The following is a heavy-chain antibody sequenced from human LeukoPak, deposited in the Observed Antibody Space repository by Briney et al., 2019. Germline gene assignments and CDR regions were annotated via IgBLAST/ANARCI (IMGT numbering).Heavy chain of an antibody. D-gene: IGHD3-3*01. Sequence: PGGSLRLSCAASGFTFSDYYMNWVRQAPGKGLEWISYISSSSGTIYYADSVKGRFTISRDNVQNSLYLQMNSLRAEDTAVYYCARGFSTALDYWGQGTLVTVSS. CDR2: ISSSSGTI. V-gene: IGHV3-48*01. CDR1: GFTFSDYY. CDR3: ARGFSTALDY. J-gene: IGHJ4*02.